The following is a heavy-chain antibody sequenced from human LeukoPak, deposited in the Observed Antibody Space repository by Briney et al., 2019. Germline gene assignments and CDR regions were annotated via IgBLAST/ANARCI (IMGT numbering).Heavy chain of an antibody. Sequence: GGSLRLSCAASGFTFSDYYMSWIRQDPGKGLEWVSYISSSGSTIYYADSVKGRFTISRDNAKNPVYLQMNSLRTEDTAVYNCARGLPNYYGMDVWGQGTTVTVSS. J-gene: IGHJ6*02. D-gene: IGHD2-8*01. CDR2: ISSSGSTI. CDR1: GFTFSDYY. V-gene: IGHV3-11*04. CDR3: ARGLPNYYGMDV.